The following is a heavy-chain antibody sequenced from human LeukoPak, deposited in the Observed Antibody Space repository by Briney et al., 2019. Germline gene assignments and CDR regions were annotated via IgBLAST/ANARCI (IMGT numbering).Heavy chain of an antibody. CDR2: INSDGSST. J-gene: IGHJ4*02. CDR3: ARAGYVWGSPFDY. Sequence: GGSLRLSCAPSGFTFSSHWMHWVRQAPGKGLVWVSRINSDGSSTSYADSVKGRFTISRDNAKNTLYLQMNSLRAEDTAVYYCARAGYVWGSPFDYWGQGTLVTVSS. CDR1: GFTFSSHW. D-gene: IGHD3-16*01. V-gene: IGHV3-74*01.